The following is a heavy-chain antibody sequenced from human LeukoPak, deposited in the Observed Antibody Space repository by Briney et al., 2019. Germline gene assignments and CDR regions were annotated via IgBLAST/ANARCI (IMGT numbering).Heavy chain of an antibody. Sequence: ASVKVSCKASGYTFTSYHMHWVRQAPGQELEWMGIINPSGGSTSYAQKFQGRVTMTTDTSTSTAYMELRSLRSDDTAVYYCARVKSGSYSGDAFDIWGQGTMVTVSS. J-gene: IGHJ3*02. V-gene: IGHV1-46*01. D-gene: IGHD1-26*01. CDR3: ARVKSGSYSGDAFDI. CDR2: INPSGGST. CDR1: GYTFTSYH.